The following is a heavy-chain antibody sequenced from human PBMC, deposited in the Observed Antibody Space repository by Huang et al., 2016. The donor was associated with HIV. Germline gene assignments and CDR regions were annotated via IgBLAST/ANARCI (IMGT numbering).Heavy chain of an antibody. CDR3: ARDFRKGHYYDSNGKRRLLYYYYMDV. CDR2: INTANGYT. J-gene: IGHJ6*03. V-gene: IGHV1-18*01. Sequence: QVHLVPGAEVKKPGASVKVSCQASGYTFTTYVLSWVRQAPGQGLEWMGWINTANGYTNYAQKFQGRVTMTADTSTSTAYMEVRSLRSDDTAVYYCARDFRKGHYYDSNGKRRLLYYYYMDVWGKGTTVIVSS. CDR1: GYTFTTYV. D-gene: IGHD3-22*01.